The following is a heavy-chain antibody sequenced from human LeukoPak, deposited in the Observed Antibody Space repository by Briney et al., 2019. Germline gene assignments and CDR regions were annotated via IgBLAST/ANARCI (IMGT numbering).Heavy chain of an antibody. CDR1: GFTFSSYA. Sequence: GGSLRLSCAASGFTFSSYAMSWVRQAPGKGLEWVSAISGSGGSTYYADSVKGQFTISRDNSKNTLYLQMNSLRAEDTAVYYCAKESSERGYCSSTSCHRSAFDIWGQGTMVTVSS. CDR2: ISGSGGST. CDR3: AKESSERGYCSSTSCHRSAFDI. J-gene: IGHJ3*02. D-gene: IGHD2-2*01. V-gene: IGHV3-23*01.